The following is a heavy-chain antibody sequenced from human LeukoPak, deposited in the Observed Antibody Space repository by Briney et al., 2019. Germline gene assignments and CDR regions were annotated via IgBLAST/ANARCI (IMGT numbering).Heavy chain of an antibody. Sequence: PSETLSLTCAVYGGSFSGYYWSWIRQHPGKGLEWIGYIYYSGSTYYNPSLKSRVTISVDTSKNQFSLKLSSVTAADTAVYYCARGSGGSFFDYWGQGTLVTVSS. V-gene: IGHV4-31*11. CDR1: GGSFSGYY. D-gene: IGHD2-15*01. CDR3: ARGSGGSFFDY. J-gene: IGHJ4*02. CDR2: IYYSGST.